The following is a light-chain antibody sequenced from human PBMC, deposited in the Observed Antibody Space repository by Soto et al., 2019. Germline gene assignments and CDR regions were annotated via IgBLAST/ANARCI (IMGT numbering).Light chain of an antibody. Sequence: QSVLTQPPSVSGAPGQRVTISCTGSSSNIGAGYDVHWYQQLPETAPKLLIYGDSNRPSGVPDRFSGSKSGTSASLAINGLRAEDEADYYCQSYDSRLRGDVVFGGGTKLTVL. CDR2: GDS. CDR1: SSNIGAGYD. CDR3: QSYDSRLRGDVV. V-gene: IGLV1-40*01. J-gene: IGLJ2*01.